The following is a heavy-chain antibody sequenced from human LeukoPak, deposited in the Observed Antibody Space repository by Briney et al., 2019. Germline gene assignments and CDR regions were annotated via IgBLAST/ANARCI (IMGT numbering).Heavy chain of an antibody. CDR1: GGTFSSYA. CDR2: IIPIFGTT. CDR3: ARVVGLTGYSGSWYSGYYYYMDV. V-gene: IGHV1-69*06. D-gene: IGHD6-13*01. J-gene: IGHJ6*03. Sequence: AASVKVSCKASGGTFSSYAISWVRQAPGQGLEWMGGIIPIFGTTNYAQKFQDRVTITADKSTSTAYMELSSLRSEDTAVYYCARVVGLTGYSGSWYSGYYYYMDVWGKGTTVTVSS.